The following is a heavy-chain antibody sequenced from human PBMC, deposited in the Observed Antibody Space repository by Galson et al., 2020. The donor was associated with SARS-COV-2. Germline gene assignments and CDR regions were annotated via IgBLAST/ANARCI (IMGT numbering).Heavy chain of an antibody. D-gene: IGHD2-15*01. CDR2: IYNTAHT. CDR1: GGSISTYC. Sequence: SQTLSLTCTVSGGSISTYCWNWIRQPAGKGLEWIGRIYNTAHTNYNPSLKSRVTMSIDTSKNQFSLKLTSVTAADTAMYYCVRGWTPVAPPDYWGQGTLVTVSS. V-gene: IGHV4-4*07. CDR3: VRGWTPVAPPDY. J-gene: IGHJ4*02.